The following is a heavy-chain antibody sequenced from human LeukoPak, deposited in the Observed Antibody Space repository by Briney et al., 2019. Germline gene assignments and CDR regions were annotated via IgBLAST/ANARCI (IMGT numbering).Heavy chain of an antibody. CDR1: GGSISSGGYY. V-gene: IGHV4-30-2*01. Sequence: PSETLSLTCTVSGGSISSGGYYWSWIRQPPGKGLEWIGYIYHSGSTYYNPSLKSRVTISVDRSKNQFSLKLSSVTAADTAVYYCARDRWYVEELDPTWGQGTLVTVSS. CDR2: IYHSGST. D-gene: IGHD1-26*01. J-gene: IGHJ5*02. CDR3: ARDRWYVEELDPT.